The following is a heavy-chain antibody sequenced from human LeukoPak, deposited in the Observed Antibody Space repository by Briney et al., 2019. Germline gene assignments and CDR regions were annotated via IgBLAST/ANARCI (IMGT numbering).Heavy chain of an antibody. CDR1: GFTFSSYA. V-gene: IGHV3-23*01. Sequence: GGSLRLSCAASGFTFSSYAMSWVRQAPGKGLEWVSAISGSGGSTYYADSVKGRFTISRDNSKNTLYLQMNSLRAEDTAVYYCARGGYDFRSGYYNWGQGTLVTVSS. D-gene: IGHD3-3*01. CDR3: ARGGYDFRSGYYN. CDR2: ISGSGGST. J-gene: IGHJ4*02.